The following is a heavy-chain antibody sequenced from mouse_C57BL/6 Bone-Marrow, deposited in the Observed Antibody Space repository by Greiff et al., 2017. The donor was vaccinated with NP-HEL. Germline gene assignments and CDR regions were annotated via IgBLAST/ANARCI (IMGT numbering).Heavy chain of an antibody. D-gene: IGHD3-2*02. J-gene: IGHJ4*01. Sequence: VQLKESEGGLVQPGSSMKLSCTASGFTFSDYYMAWVRQVPEKGLEWVANITYDGSSTYYLDSLKSRFIISRDNAKNILYLQMSSLKSEDTATYYCARARSPSQAYAMDYWGQGTSVTVSS. V-gene: IGHV5-16*01. CDR2: ITYDGSST. CDR3: ARARSPSQAYAMDY. CDR1: GFTFSDYY.